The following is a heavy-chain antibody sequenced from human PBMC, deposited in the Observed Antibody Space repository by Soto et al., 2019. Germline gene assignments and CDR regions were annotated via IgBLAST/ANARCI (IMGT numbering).Heavy chain of an antibody. CDR3: ARVVQGVSVFD. J-gene: IGHJ4*02. D-gene: IGHD3-10*01. Sequence: QVQLQESGPGLVKPSETLSLTCTVSGGSISSYYWSWIRQPPGKGLEWIGYIYYSGRTSYNPSLKSRVTISMDTSKNQFSLNLTSVTAADTAVYYCARVVQGVSVFDWGQGTLVTVSS. CDR2: IYYSGRT. CDR1: GGSISSYY. V-gene: IGHV4-59*01.